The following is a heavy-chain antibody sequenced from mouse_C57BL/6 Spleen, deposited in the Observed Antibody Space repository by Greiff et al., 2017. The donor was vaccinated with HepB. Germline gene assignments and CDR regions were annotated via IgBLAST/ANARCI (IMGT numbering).Heavy chain of an antibody. J-gene: IGHJ4*01. V-gene: IGHV2-9-1*01. CDR1: GFSLTSYA. D-gene: IGHD1-1*01. CDR3: ARNRETTVVGAYYAMDY. CDR2: IWTGGGT. Sequence: VKVVESGPGLVAPSQSLSITCTVSGFSLTSYAISWVRQPPGKGLEWLGVIWTGGGTNYNSALKSRLSISKDNSKSQVFLKMNSLQTDDTARYYCARNRETTVVGAYYAMDYWGQGTSVTVSS.